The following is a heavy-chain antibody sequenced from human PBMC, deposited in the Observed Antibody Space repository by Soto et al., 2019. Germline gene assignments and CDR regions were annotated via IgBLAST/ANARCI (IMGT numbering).Heavy chain of an antibody. CDR3: ARGASYYDFWSGKRADY. D-gene: IGHD3-3*01. V-gene: IGHV3-30-3*01. CDR1: GFTFSSYA. Sequence: GGSLRLSCAASGFTFSSYAMHWVRQAPGKGLEWVAVISYDGSNKYYADSVKGRFTISRDNSKNTLYLQMNSLRAEDTAVYYCARGASYYDFWSGKRADYWGQGTLVTVSS. CDR2: ISYDGSNK. J-gene: IGHJ4*02.